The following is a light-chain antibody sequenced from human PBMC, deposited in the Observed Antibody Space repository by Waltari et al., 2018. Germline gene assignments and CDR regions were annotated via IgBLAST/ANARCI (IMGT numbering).Light chain of an antibody. Sequence: NLMLTQPHSVSESPGNTVTISCTRRSGSIASNYVQWSQQRPGSSPTIVIYEDDQRPSGVPDRFSGSIDTSSNSASLTISGLKTEDEADYYCQSYDSPNHWVFGGGTKLTVL. V-gene: IGLV6-57*01. CDR1: SGSIASNY. CDR2: EDD. CDR3: QSYDSPNHWV. J-gene: IGLJ3*02.